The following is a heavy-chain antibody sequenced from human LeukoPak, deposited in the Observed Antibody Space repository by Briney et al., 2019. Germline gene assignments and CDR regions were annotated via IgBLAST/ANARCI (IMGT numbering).Heavy chain of an antibody. CDR1: GYTFTSHG. J-gene: IGHJ4*02. CDR2: ISTYNGNT. Sequence: ASVKVSCKASGYTFTSHGISWVRQAPGQGLEWMGWISTYNGNTNYAQKLQGRVSMTTDTSTSTAYMELRSLRSDDTAVYYCARGNSYGWQLNYFDYWGQGTLVTVSS. V-gene: IGHV1-18*01. D-gene: IGHD5-18*01. CDR3: ARGNSYGWQLNYFDY.